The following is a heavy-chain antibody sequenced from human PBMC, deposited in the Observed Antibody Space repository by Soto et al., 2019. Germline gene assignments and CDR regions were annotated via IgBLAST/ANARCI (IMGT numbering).Heavy chain of an antibody. J-gene: IGHJ6*02. V-gene: IGHV4-59*01. CDR2: IYDTGISGYTPST. CDR1: GGSITSSY. Sequence: PSETLSLTCTVSGGSITSSYWSWIRRPPGKGLAWIAYIYDTGISGYTPSTSYNPSLKSRVTMSVDTSKSQFSLKFTPVTAADTAVYYCARGEDAFFYYGLDVWGQGITVTVS. CDR3: ARGEDAFFYYGLDV.